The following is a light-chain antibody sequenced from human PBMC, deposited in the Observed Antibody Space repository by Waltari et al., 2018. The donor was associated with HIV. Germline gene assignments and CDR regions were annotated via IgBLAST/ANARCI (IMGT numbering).Light chain of an antibody. CDR3: GTWDTGLSVVV. Sequence: QPVLTQPPSMSAAPGHRVTISCSGSSFNIGNNSFSWYKWVPETAPKLVVYENNKRPSGIPDRFSASHSGTSATLAIGGVQAGDEADYFCGTWDTGLSVVVFGGGTKLTVL. J-gene: IGLJ3*02. CDR2: ENN. V-gene: IGLV1-51*01. CDR1: SFNIGNNS.